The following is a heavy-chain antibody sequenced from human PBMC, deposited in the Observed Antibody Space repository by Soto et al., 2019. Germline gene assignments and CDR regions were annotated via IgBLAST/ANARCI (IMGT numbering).Heavy chain of an antibody. CDR3: VRPLPSGQTHARDV. D-gene: IGHD3-10*01. CDR2: IYNDGTT. CDR1: GLPVAGSY. Sequence: GGSLRLSCVASGLPVAGSYMAWVRQAPGKGLEWASVIYNDGTTYYSQSVEGRFTISRDTSKNTVYLQMDRLRDEDTAVYYCVRPLPSGQTHARDVWGQGTTVTVSS. J-gene: IGHJ6*02. V-gene: IGHV3-53*01.